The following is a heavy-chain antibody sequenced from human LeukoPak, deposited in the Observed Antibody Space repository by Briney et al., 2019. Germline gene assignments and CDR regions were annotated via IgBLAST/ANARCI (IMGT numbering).Heavy chain of an antibody. CDR1: GFTFSSYA. V-gene: IGHV3-7*01. D-gene: IGHD5-12*01. CDR3: ARGGDAFDI. Sequence: GGSLRLSCAASGFTFSSYAMHWVRQAPGKGLEWVANIKQNGSEKYYVDSVEGRFTISRDNAKHSLYLQVNSLRAEDTAVYYCARGGDAFDIWGRGTTVTVPS. CDR2: IKQNGSEK. J-gene: IGHJ3*02.